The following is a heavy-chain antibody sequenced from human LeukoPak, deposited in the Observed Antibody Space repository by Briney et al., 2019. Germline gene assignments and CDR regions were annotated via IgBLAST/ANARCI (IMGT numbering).Heavy chain of an antibody. V-gene: IGHV1-46*01. D-gene: IGHD3-22*01. Sequence: RASVKVSCKASGYTFTSYYMHWVRQAPGQGLEWMGIINPSGGSTSCAQKFQGRVTITADESTSTAYMELSSLRSEDTAVYYCARVQFYYDSSGYLSRYNWFDPWGQGTLVTVSS. CDR3: ARVQFYYDSSGYLSRYNWFDP. J-gene: IGHJ5*02. CDR2: INPSGGST. CDR1: GYTFTSYY.